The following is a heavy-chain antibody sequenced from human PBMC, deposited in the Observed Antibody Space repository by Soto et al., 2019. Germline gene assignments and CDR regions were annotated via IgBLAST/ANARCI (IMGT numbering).Heavy chain of an antibody. CDR1: GFTFSSYA. CDR3: AKGDNVYFWGTFNCFDP. D-gene: IGHD3-16*01. Sequence: PGGSLRLSCAASGFTFSSYAMSWVRQAPGKGLEWVSAFRGDGTGAHYADSVKGRFTISRDNSKNTVYLQMNSLRADDTAVYYCAKGDNVYFWGTFNCFDPWGQGTLVTVSS. CDR2: FRGDGTGA. J-gene: IGHJ5*02. V-gene: IGHV3-23*01.